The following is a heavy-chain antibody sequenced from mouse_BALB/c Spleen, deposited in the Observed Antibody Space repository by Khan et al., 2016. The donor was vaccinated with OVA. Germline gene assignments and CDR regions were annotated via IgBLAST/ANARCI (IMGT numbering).Heavy chain of an antibody. CDR3: ARLAYYYDSEGFAY. CDR1: GFTFSTYG. D-gene: IGHD1-1*01. CDR2: VSTGGHYT. V-gene: IGHV5-6*01. Sequence: EVKLVESGGDVVKPGGSLKLSCAASGFTFSTYGMSWVRQTPDKRLEWVATVSTGGHYTYYPDTVKGRFTFSRDNAKNTLYLQMSSLKSEDTAIFYCARLAYYYDSEGFAYWGQGTLVTVSA. J-gene: IGHJ3*01.